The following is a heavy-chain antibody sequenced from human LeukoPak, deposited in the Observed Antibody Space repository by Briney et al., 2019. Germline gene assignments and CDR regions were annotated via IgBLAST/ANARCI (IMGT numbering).Heavy chain of an antibody. V-gene: IGHV3-30*18. CDR3: AKGGGTGYSSSWYSN. Sequence: GRSLRLSCSASGFTFRSYGIHWVRQAPGKGPEWVALISNDGSVIYYTDSVKGRFTISRDNSKNTLYLQMNSLRAEDTAVYYCAKGGGTGYSSSWYSNWGQGTLVTVSS. CDR2: ISNDGSVI. J-gene: IGHJ4*02. D-gene: IGHD6-13*01. CDR1: GFTFRSYG.